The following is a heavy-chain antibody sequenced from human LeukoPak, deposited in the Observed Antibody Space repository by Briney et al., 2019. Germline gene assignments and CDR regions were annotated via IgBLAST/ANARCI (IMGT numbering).Heavy chain of an antibody. D-gene: IGHD5-12*01. J-gene: IGHJ4*02. V-gene: IGHV1-24*01. CDR3: ATGKIYGRFFDY. CDR1: GYTLTELS. Sequence: ASVKVSCKVSGYTLTELSMHWVRQAPGKGLEWMGGFDPEDGETIYAQKFQGRVTMTEDTSTDTAYMELSSLRSEDTAVYYCATGKIYGRFFDYWGQGTLVTVSS. CDR2: FDPEDGET.